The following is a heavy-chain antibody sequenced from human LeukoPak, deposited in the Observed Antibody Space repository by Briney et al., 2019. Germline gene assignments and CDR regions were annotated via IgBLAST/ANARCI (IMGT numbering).Heavy chain of an antibody. J-gene: IGHJ4*02. V-gene: IGHV3-30*18. CDR2: ISYDGSNK. Sequence: PGRSLRLSCAAPGFTFSSYGMHWVRQAPGKGLEWVAVISYDGSNKYYADSVKGRFTISRDNSKNTLYLQMNSLRAEDTAVYYCAKDSFPDNSCYSPDYWGQGTLVTVSS. CDR1: GFTFSSYG. CDR3: AKDSFPDNSCYSPDY. D-gene: IGHD2-15*01.